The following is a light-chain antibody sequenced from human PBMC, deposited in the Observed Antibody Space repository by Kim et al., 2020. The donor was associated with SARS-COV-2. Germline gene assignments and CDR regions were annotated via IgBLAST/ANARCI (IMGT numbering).Light chain of an antibody. Sequence: SVSPGERATHSCRASQSVSSNLAWYQQKPGQAPRLLIYSASTRATGIPARFSGSGSGTEFTLTISSLQSEDFAVYYCQQYNNWRYTFGQGTKLEI. J-gene: IGKJ2*01. V-gene: IGKV3-15*01. CDR3: QQYNNWRYT. CDR2: SAS. CDR1: QSVSSN.